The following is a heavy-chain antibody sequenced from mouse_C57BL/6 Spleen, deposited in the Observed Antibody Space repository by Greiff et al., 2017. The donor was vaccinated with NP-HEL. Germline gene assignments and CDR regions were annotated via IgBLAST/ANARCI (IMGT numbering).Heavy chain of an antibody. D-gene: IGHD1-1*01. J-gene: IGHJ2*01. V-gene: IGHV3-6*01. CDR3: AREGGYYGSSYYFDY. CDR1: GYSITSGYY. CDR2: ISYDGSN. Sequence: EVKLQESGPGLVKPSQSLSLTCSVTGYSITSGYYWNWIRQFPGNKLEWMGYISYDGSNNYNPSLKNRISITRDTSKNQFFLKLNSVTTEDTATYYCAREGGYYGSSYYFDYWGQGTTLTVSS.